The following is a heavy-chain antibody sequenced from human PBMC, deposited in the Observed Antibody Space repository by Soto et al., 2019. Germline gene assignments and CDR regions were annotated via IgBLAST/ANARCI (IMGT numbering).Heavy chain of an antibody. CDR2: ISYDGSNK. J-gene: IGHJ4*02. CDR1: GFTFSSYA. CDR3: ARDLEGIAVAGTFSLYFDY. V-gene: IGHV3-30-3*01. Sequence: GSLRLSCAASGFTFSSYAMHWVRQAPGKGLEWVAVISYDGSNKYYADSVKGRFTISRDNSKNTLYLQMNSLRAEDTAVYYCARDLEGIAVAGTFSLYFDYWGQGTLVTVSS. D-gene: IGHD6-19*01.